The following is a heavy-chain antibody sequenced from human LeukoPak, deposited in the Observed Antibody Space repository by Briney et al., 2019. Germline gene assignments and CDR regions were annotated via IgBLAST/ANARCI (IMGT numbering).Heavy chain of an antibody. CDR1: GFTFSDYP. CDR3: AKDTRRYGTGNPYYFDY. Sequence: GGSLRLSCAASGFTFSDYPMAWVRQAPGKGLEWVSTFSGSGFGTYYADSVRGRFTISGDNSNNTLYLQMSSLRAEDTAVYYCAKDTRRYGTGNPYYFDYWGRGTLVTVSS. V-gene: IGHV3-23*01. J-gene: IGHJ4*02. D-gene: IGHD3-10*01. CDR2: FSGSGFGT.